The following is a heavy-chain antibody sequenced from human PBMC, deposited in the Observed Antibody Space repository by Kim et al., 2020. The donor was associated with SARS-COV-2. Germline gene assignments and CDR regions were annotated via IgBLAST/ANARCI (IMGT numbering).Heavy chain of an antibody. V-gene: IGHV7-4-1*02. Sequence: ASVKVSCKASGYTFTSYAMNWVRQAPGQGLEWMGWINTNTGNPTYAQGFTGRFVFSLDTSVSTAYLQISSLKAEDTAVYYCARRASSGWYIWFDPWGQGTLVTVSS. CDR1: GYTFTSYA. D-gene: IGHD6-19*01. CDR2: INTNTGNP. CDR3: ARRASSGWYIWFDP. J-gene: IGHJ5*02.